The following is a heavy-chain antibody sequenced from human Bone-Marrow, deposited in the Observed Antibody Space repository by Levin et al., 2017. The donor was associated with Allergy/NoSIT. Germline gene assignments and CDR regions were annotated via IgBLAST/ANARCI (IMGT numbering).Heavy chain of an antibody. Sequence: PSETLSLTCAVSGYSISSSYYWGWIRQPPGAGLEWIGSMNHGGATYYNPSLKSRVTISVDTSKNQFSLKLYSVSAADTAVYYCARIVGATSADYWGQGTLVTVSS. V-gene: IGHV4-38-2*01. CDR1: GYSISSSYY. J-gene: IGHJ4*02. CDR2: MNHGGAT. D-gene: IGHD1-26*01. CDR3: ARIVGATSADY.